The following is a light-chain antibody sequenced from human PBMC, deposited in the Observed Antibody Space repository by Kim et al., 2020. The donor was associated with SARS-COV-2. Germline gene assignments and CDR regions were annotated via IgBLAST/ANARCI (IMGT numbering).Light chain of an antibody. CDR2: WAS. CDR3: QQYYSTPFT. Sequence: AGSLGERATINCKSSHSVLYSLAWYQQKPGQPPKLLIYWASIRESGVPDRFSGSGSGTDFTLTISSLQAEDVAVYYCQQYYSTPFTFGPGTKLEIK. J-gene: IGKJ3*01. V-gene: IGKV4-1*01. CDR1: HSVLYS.